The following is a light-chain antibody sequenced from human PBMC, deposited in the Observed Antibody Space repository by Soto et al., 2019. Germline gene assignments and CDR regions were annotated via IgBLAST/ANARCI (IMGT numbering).Light chain of an antibody. CDR3: QQRSNWPHT. CDR1: QSVSSN. CDR2: DAS. Sequence: EIVLTQSPATLSLSPWERATLSCRASQSVSSNLAWYQQKPGQAPRLLIYDASNRATGIPARFSGSGSGTDFTLTISSLEPEDFAVYYCQQRSNWPHTFGQGTRLEIK. J-gene: IGKJ5*01. V-gene: IGKV3-11*01.